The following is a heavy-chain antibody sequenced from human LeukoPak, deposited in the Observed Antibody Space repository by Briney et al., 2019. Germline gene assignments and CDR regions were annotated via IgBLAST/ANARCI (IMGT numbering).Heavy chain of an antibody. V-gene: IGHV4-59*02. CDR2: MHYSGTT. D-gene: IGHD1-26*01. CDR3: ARDIRVIGATLYFDY. CDR1: GESVSSYF. J-gene: IGHJ4*02. Sequence: PSETLSLTCSVSGESVSSYFWSWVRQPPGKGLEWIAYMHYSGTTNYNASLKSRLTMSVDTSKNQFALMLSSVTAADTAVYDCARDIRVIGATLYFDYWGQGILVTVSS.